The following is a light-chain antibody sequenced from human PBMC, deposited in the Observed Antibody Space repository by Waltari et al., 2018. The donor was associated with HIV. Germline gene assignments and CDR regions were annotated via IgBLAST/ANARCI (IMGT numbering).Light chain of an antibody. V-gene: IGKV1-9*01. CDR2: AAS. CDR3: QYLDSYPL. J-gene: IGKJ4*01. Sequence: DIQLTQSPSFLSASVGDRVTITCRASRGISSYFAWHQHKPGEAPRLLIYAASTLQSGVSSRFSGSASGTEFTLTISSLQPEDFAIYYCQYLDSYPLFGGGTKVEVK. CDR1: RGISSY.